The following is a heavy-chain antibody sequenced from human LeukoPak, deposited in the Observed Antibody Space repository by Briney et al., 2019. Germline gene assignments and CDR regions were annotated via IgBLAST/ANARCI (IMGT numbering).Heavy chain of an antibody. CDR2: ISSSSSTI. CDR3: ADLEGWRGY. J-gene: IGHJ4*02. CDR1: GFIFSSYH. Sequence: GGSLRLSCAASGFIFSSYHMNWVRQAPGKGLEGVSYISSSSSTIHYADSVKGRFTISRDNAKNSLYLQMNSLRDEDTAVYYCADLEGWRGYWGEGTLVTVSS. V-gene: IGHV3-48*02. D-gene: IGHD3-3*01.